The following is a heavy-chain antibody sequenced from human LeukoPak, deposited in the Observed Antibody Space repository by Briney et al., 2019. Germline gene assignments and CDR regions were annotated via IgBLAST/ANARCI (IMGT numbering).Heavy chain of an antibody. CDR1: GGSISSYY. V-gene: IGHV4-34*01. CDR2: INHSGST. D-gene: IGHD3-22*01. CDR3: ARRNDPWLLPAYYFDY. Sequence: SETLSLTYTVSGGSISSYYWSWIRQPPGKGLEWIGEINHSGSTNYNPSLKSRVTISVDTSKNQFSLKLSSVTAADTAVYYCARRNDPWLLPAYYFDYWGQGTLVTVSS. J-gene: IGHJ4*02.